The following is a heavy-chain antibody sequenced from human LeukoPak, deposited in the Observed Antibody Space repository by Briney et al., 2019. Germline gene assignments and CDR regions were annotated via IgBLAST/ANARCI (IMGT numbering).Heavy chain of an antibody. Sequence: GGSLRLSCAASGFTFSSYSMNWVRQAPGKGLEWVSSISSSSSYIYYADSVKGRFTISRDNAKNSLYLQMNSLRAEDTAVYYCARGLSLTYYYGMDVWGQGTTVTVSS. CDR3: ARGLSLTYYYGMDV. D-gene: IGHD2-21*01. CDR2: ISSSSSYI. CDR1: GFTFSSYS. V-gene: IGHV3-21*01. J-gene: IGHJ6*02.